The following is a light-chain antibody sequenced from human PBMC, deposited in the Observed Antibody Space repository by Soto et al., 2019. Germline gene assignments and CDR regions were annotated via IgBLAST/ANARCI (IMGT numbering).Light chain of an antibody. V-gene: IGLV1-51*01. CDR1: SSNIGRRS. CDR3: GSWDSSLSAYV. CDR2: DDN. Sequence: QSVLTQPPSASGTPGQRVIISCSGGSSNIGRRSVNWYQQLPGTAPKLLIYDDNKRPSGIPDRFSGSKSGTSATLGITGFQTGDEADYYCGSWDSSLSAYVFGTGTKVTVL. J-gene: IGLJ1*01.